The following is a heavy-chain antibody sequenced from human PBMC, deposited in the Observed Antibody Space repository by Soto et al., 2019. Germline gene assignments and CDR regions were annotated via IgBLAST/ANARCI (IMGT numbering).Heavy chain of an antibody. J-gene: IGHJ3*02. CDR3: TRGNEYGGNSVAFDI. Sequence: QVQLVQSGAEVKKPGSSVKVSCKASGGTFSTSSINWLRQAPGQRPEWMGNILPIFGTADYAQKFQDRVTITADKSTETAYMELRSLFSKDTAVYYCTRGNEYGGNSVAFDIWGQGTVGTVSS. V-gene: IGHV1-69*14. D-gene: IGHD4-17*01. CDR2: ILPIFGTA. CDR1: GGTFSTSS.